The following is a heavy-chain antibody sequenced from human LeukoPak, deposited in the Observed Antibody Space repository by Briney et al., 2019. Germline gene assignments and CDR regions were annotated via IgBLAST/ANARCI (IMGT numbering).Heavy chain of an antibody. D-gene: IGHD4-17*01. CDR2: ISYDGSNK. CDR1: RFTFSTYP. V-gene: IGHV3-30-3*01. Sequence: PGGSLRLSCATSRFTFSTYPMHWVRQAPGKGLEWVAVISYDGSNKYYADSVKGRFTISRDNSKNTLYLQMNSLRAEDTAVYYCARDRQPGDYVPPRGAFDIWGQGTMVTVSS. CDR3: ARDRQPGDYVPPRGAFDI. J-gene: IGHJ3*02.